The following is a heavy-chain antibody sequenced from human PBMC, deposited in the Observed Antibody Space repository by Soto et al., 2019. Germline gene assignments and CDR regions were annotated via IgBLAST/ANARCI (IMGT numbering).Heavy chain of an antibody. CDR1: GKSLSGYY. CDR2: INHSGNT. Sequence: PXGTLALTGAVYGKSLSGYYWSWIRQPPGKALEWIGEINHSGNTNYNPSLKSRVTISVDTSKNQLFLTLRSVTAADTAMYYCARHHVRGRTIAGAAEFWGQGTLVTVSS. CDR3: ARHHVRGRTIAGAAEF. V-gene: IGHV4-34*01. J-gene: IGHJ4*02. D-gene: IGHD1-26*01.